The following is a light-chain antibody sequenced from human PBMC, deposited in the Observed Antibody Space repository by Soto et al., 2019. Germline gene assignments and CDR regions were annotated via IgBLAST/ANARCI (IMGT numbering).Light chain of an antibody. Sequence: EIVLTQSPDTLSLSPGERATLSCRASQRVSNYLAWYQQKPGQAPKLLIFDASNRATGVPARFSGSGSGTDFTLTISSLEPEDFAVYYCLQRSNWRKTFGRGTRVEIK. CDR2: DAS. CDR3: LQRSNWRKT. CDR1: QRVSNY. V-gene: IGKV3-11*01. J-gene: IGKJ1*01.